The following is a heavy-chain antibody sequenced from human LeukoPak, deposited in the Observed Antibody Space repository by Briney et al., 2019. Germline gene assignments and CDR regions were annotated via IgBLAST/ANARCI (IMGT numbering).Heavy chain of an antibody. D-gene: IGHD2-2*01. V-gene: IGHV3-30-3*01. CDR1: GFTFSSYA. J-gene: IGHJ6*02. CDR3: ARAPDIVVVSGMDV. CDR2: ISYDGSNK. Sequence: GGSLRLSCAASGFTFSSYAMHWVRQAPGKGLEWVAVISYDGSNKYYADSVKGRFTISRDNSKNTLYLQMNSLRAEDTAVYYCARAPDIVVVSGMDVWGQGTTVSVSS.